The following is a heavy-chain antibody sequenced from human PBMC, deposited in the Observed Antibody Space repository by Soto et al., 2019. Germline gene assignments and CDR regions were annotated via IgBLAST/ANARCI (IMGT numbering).Heavy chain of an antibody. CDR1: GFTFSSYE. Sequence: EVQLVESGGGLVQPGGSLRLSCAASGFTFSSYEMNWVRQAPGKGLEWVSYISSSGSTIYYADSVKGRFTISRDNAKNSLYRQMNSLRAEDTAVYYCAREGESRYSYGFDYWGQGTLVTVSS. CDR3: AREGESRYSYGFDY. V-gene: IGHV3-48*03. J-gene: IGHJ4*02. CDR2: ISSSGSTI. D-gene: IGHD5-18*01.